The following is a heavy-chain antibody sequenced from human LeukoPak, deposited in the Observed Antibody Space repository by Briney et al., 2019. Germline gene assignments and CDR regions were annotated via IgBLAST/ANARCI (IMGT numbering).Heavy chain of an antibody. D-gene: IGHD6-19*01. CDR1: GFTFSSYS. V-gene: IGHV3-21*01. CDR3: ERDEGSGWYYFDY. CDR2: ISSSSSYI. J-gene: IGHJ4*02. Sequence: PGGSLRLSCAASGFTFSSYSMNWVRQAPGKGLEWVSSISSSSSYIYYADSVKGRVTISRDNAKDPLYLQMNSLRAEDTAVYYCERDEGSGWYYFDYWGQGTLVTVSS.